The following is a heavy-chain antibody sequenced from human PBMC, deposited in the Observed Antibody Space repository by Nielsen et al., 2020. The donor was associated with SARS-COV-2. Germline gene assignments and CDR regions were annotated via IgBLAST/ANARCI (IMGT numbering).Heavy chain of an antibody. J-gene: IGHJ4*02. CDR1: GFTVSSNY. CDR3: AKGDGNNWSPFLYLDY. V-gene: IGHV3-53*01. Sequence: GGSLRLSCAASGFTVSSNYMSWVRQAPGKGLEWVSVIGTSGGSTKHADSVKGRFTISRDNSKNTLYLHMNSLRADDTAVYYCAKGDGNNWSPFLYLDYWGQGTLVTVSS. CDR2: IGTSGGST. D-gene: IGHD1-1*01.